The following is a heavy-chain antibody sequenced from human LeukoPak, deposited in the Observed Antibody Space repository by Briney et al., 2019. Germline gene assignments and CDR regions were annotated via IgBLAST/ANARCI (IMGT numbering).Heavy chain of an antibody. D-gene: IGHD2-2*01. CDR1: GFTFSNYA. CDR2: ISGSSGST. V-gene: IGHV3-23*01. Sequence: GGSLRLSCAASGFTFSNYAMSWVRQVPGKGPEWVSVISGSSGSTYYADSVKGRFTISRDNSKNTLYLQMNSLRAEDTAVYYCAKAYCSSTSCPPYFDYWGQGTLVTVSS. CDR3: AKAYCSSTSCPPYFDY. J-gene: IGHJ4*02.